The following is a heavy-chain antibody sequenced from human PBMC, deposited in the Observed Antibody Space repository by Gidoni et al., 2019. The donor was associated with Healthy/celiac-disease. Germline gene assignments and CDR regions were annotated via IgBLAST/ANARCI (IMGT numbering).Heavy chain of an antibody. CDR1: GYTFTGYY. Sequence: QVQLVQSGAEVKKPGASVKVSCTASGYTFTGYYLHWVRQAPGQGREWMGWINPSSGGTNYAQKFQGRVTMTRDTSISTAYMELSRLRSDDTAVYYCASQSYSSSWYGYYYYGMDVWGQGTTVTVSS. CDR3: ASQSYSSSWYGYYYYGMDV. CDR2: INPSSGGT. D-gene: IGHD6-13*01. J-gene: IGHJ6*02. V-gene: IGHV1-2*02.